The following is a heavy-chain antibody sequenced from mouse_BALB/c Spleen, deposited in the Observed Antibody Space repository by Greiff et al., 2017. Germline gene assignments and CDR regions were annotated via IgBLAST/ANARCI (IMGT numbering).Heavy chain of an antibody. CDR1: GFNIKDSY. Sequence: EVQLQQSGAELVKPGASVKLSCTASGFNIKDSYMHWVKQRPEQGLEWIGRIDPANGNTKYDPKFQGKATITADTSSNTAYLQLSSLTSEDTAVYYCAAYSSSSYYAMDYWGQGTSVTVSS. J-gene: IGHJ4*01. CDR2: IDPANGNT. CDR3: AAYSSSSYYAMDY. D-gene: IGHD1-1*01. V-gene: IGHV14-3*02.